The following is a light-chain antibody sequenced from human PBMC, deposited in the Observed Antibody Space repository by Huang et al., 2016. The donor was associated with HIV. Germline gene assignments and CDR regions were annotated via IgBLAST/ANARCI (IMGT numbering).Light chain of an antibody. J-gene: IGKJ2*01. CDR2: TAS. Sequence: DIQMTQSPSSLSASLGARVTITCRASQSITSFLNWYHQKPGKAPELLIYTASSLQSGVPSRFSGSGSGTDFTLTINSLQPEDFATYFCQQSYSIPYTFGQGTKLEIK. V-gene: IGKV1-39*01. CDR3: QQSYSIPYT. CDR1: QSITSF.